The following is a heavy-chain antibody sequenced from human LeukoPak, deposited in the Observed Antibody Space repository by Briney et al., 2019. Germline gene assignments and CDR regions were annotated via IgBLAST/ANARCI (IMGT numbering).Heavy chain of an antibody. Sequence: SQTLSLTCTVSGGSISSGSYYWSWIRQPAGKGLEWIGRIYTSGSTNYNPSLKSRVTISVDTSKNQFSLKLSSVTAADTAVYYCARDLGFYYDSSGYYHHDAFDIWGQGTMVTVS. D-gene: IGHD3-22*01. J-gene: IGHJ3*02. V-gene: IGHV4-61*02. CDR1: GGSISSGSYY. CDR3: ARDLGFYYDSSGYYHHDAFDI. CDR2: IYTSGST.